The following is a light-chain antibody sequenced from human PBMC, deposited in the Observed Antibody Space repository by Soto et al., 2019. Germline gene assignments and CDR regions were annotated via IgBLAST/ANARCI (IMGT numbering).Light chain of an antibody. Sequence: QSALTQPASVSGSPGQSITISCTGTSSDVGSHNLVSWYQQHPGKAPKLMIYEVSKRPSGISNRFSGSKSGKTASLTTSGLPPEEEAAYYCASYTTSNPVVFGEGTKLTVL. CDR1: SSDVGSHNL. J-gene: IGLJ3*02. CDR2: EVS. CDR3: ASYTTSNPVV. V-gene: IGLV2-14*02.